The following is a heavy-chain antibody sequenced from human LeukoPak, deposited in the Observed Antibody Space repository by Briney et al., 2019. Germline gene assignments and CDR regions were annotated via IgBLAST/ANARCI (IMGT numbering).Heavy chain of an antibody. D-gene: IGHD3-10*01. CDR2: ISSSSSYI. V-gene: IGHV3-21*04. CDR1: GFTFSSYS. CDR3: AKDLMVRGVSISFDI. Sequence: GGSLRLSCAASGFTFSSYSMNWVRQAPGKGLEWVSSISSSSSYIYYADSVKGRFTISRDNAKNSLYLQMNSLRAEDTALYYCAKDLMVRGVSISFDIWGQGTMVTVSS. J-gene: IGHJ3*02.